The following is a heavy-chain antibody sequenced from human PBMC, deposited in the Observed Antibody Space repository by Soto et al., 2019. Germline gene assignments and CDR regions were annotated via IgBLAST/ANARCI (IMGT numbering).Heavy chain of an antibody. J-gene: IGHJ1*01. Sequence: RSLTCTVSGGSISSYYWSWIRQPAGKGLEWIGRIYTSGSTNYNPSLKSRVTMSVDTSKNQFSLKLSSVTAADTGVYYCARGAAEYYDSSGSEIWGQGTLVTVSS. V-gene: IGHV4-4*07. CDR1: GGSISSYY. D-gene: IGHD3-22*01. CDR3: ARGAAEYYDSSGSEI. CDR2: IYTSGST.